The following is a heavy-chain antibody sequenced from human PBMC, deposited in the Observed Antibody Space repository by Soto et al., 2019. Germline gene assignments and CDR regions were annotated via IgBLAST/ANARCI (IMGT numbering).Heavy chain of an antibody. Sequence: QVQLQASGPGLVQPSDTLSLTCTVSGDSIGTYNWGWIRQPPGKRLEWIGYIYSNGGTSYNPALKSRVTISADTSTKQFSLRLSSVTAADTAVYYCVRQGIGALHGLVDVWGQGTTVTVSS. J-gene: IGHJ6*02. V-gene: IGHV4-59*08. CDR1: GDSIGTYN. CDR3: VRQGIGALHGLVDV. D-gene: IGHD1-26*01. CDR2: IYSNGGT.